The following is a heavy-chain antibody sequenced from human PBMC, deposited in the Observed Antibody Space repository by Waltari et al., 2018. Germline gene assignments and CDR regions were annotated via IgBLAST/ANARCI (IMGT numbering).Heavy chain of an antibody. CDR2: ISSDGNFK. V-gene: IGHV3-30*18. CDR3: AKEKRNVGVDY. CDR1: GFTFRNYG. J-gene: IGHJ4*02. D-gene: IGHD3-10*02. Sequence: QVQLVESGGGVVQPGKSLRVSGEACGFTFRNYGFHWVRQAPGKALDWVAVISSDGNFKYHADSVKGRFTISRDNSRNTLYLQMDSLTIEDTGVYFCAKEKRNVGVDYWGQGILVTVSS.